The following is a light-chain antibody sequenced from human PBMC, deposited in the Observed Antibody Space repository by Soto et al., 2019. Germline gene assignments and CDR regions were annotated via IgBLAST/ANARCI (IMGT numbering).Light chain of an antibody. Sequence: QSALTQPPSASGSPGQSVTISCTGTSSDVGGYNFVSWYQQHPGKGPKLMIYEVSKRPSGVPDRFSGSKSGNTASLTVSGLQAEDEAYYYCSSYAGTSTYVVFGGGTQLTVL. CDR2: EVS. V-gene: IGLV2-8*01. CDR1: SSDVGGYNF. CDR3: SSYAGTSTYVV. J-gene: IGLJ2*01.